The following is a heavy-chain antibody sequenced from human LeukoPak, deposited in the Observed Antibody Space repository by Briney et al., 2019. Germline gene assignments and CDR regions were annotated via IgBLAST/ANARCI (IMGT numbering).Heavy chain of an antibody. CDR1: GGSISSSSYY. CDR3: ARAGRLYCTNGECYSEYNWFDP. Sequence: SETLSLTCTVSGGSISSSSYYWGWIRQPPGKGLEWIGSIYYSGSTYYNPSLKSRVTISVDTSKNQFSLKLSSVTAADTAVYYCARAGRLYCTNGECYSEYNWFDPWGQGTLVTVSS. CDR2: IYYSGST. J-gene: IGHJ5*02. V-gene: IGHV4-39*07. D-gene: IGHD2-8*01.